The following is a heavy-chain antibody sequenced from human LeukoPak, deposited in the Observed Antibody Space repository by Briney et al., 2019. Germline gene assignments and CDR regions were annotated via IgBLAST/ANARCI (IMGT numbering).Heavy chain of an antibody. J-gene: IGHJ4*02. CDR3: ARDYITMVRGVMGPGY. D-gene: IGHD3-10*01. V-gene: IGHV1-3*01. Sequence: ASVKVSCKASGYTFTSYAMHWVRQAPGQRLEWMGWINAGNGNTKYSQKFQGRVTITRDTPASTAYMELSSLRSEDTAVYYCARDYITMVRGVMGPGYWGQGTLVTVSS. CDR2: INAGNGNT. CDR1: GYTFTSYA.